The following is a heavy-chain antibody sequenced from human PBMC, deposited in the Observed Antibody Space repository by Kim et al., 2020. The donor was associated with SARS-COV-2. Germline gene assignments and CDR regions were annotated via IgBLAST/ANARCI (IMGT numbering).Heavy chain of an antibody. D-gene: IGHD3-10*01. V-gene: IGHV4-34*01. J-gene: IGHJ5*02. CDR3: ARNWKRITMVRGVIYNWFDP. Sequence: SETLSLTCAVYGGSFSGYYWSWIRQPPGKGLEWIGEINHSGSTNYNPSLKSRVTISVDTSKNQFSLKLSSVTAADTAVYYCARNWKRITMVRGVIYNWFDPWGQGTLVTVSS. CDR2: INHSGST. CDR1: GGSFSGYY.